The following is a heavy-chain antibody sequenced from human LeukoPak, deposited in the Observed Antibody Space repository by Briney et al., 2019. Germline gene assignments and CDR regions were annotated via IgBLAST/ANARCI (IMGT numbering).Heavy chain of an antibody. CDR2: ISSSSSYI. Sequence: PGGSLRLSCAASGFTFSSYSMNWVRQAPGKGLEWVSSISSSSSYIYYADSVKGRFTISRDNAKNSLYLQMNSLRAEDTAVYYCAREGAEYDFWSGYWGYWGQGTLVTVSS. CDR1: GFTFSSYS. CDR3: AREGAEYDFWSGYWGY. J-gene: IGHJ4*02. D-gene: IGHD3-3*01. V-gene: IGHV3-21*01.